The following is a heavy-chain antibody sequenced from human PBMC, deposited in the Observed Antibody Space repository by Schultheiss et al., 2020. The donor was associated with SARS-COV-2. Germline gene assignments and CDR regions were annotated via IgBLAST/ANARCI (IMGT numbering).Heavy chain of an antibody. D-gene: IGHD1-26*01. CDR1: GGSFSGYY. J-gene: IGHJ4*02. CDR2: INHSGST. V-gene: IGHV4-34*01. Sequence: SETLSLTCAVYGGSFSGYYWSWIRQPPGKGLEWIGEINHSGSTNYNPSLKSRVTISVDTSKNQFSLKLSSVTAADTAVYYCARRVYSGSYGLDYWGQGTLVTVSS. CDR3: ARRVYSGSYGLDY.